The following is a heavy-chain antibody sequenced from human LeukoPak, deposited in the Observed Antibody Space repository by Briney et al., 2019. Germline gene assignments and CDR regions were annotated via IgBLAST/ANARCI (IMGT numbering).Heavy chain of an antibody. V-gene: IGHV3-15*01. D-gene: IGHD1-26*01. J-gene: IGHJ4*02. Sequence: PGGSLRLSCATSGFTFRNAWMSWVRQAPGKGLEWVGRIKSKTDGETTEYAAPVKDRLTISRDDSKNTLYLQMNSLKTEDTAVYYCTTERRGNYYFDSWGQGTLVTVSS. CDR1: GFTFRNAW. CDR3: TTERRGNYYFDS. CDR2: IKSKTDGETT.